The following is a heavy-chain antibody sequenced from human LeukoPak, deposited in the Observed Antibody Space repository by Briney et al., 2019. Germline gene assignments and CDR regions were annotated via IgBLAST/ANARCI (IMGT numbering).Heavy chain of an antibody. CDR1: GGSISSYY. CDR2: VYYSGST. Sequence: PSETLSLTCTVSGGSISSYYWTWIRQPPGKGLEWIGYVYYSGSTNYNPSLKSRVTISVDASKNQFSLKLGSVTAADTAVYYCARLGIFGVVTDYWGQGTLVTVSS. D-gene: IGHD3-3*01. CDR3: ARLGIFGVVTDY. V-gene: IGHV4-59*08. J-gene: IGHJ4*02.